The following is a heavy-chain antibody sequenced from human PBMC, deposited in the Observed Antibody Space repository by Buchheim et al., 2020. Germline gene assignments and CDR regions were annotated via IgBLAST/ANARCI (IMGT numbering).Heavy chain of an antibody. Sequence: QLQLQESGPGLVKPSETLSLTCTVSGGSISSSSYYWGWIRQPPGKGLEWIGCIYYSGSTYYNPSLKSRFTISVDTSKNQFSLKLSSVTATDTAVYYCAGIGGDVVVPAAMGWVDPWGQGTL. CDR3: AGIGGDVVVPAAMGWVDP. CDR1: GGSISSSSYY. CDR2: IYYSGST. J-gene: IGHJ5*02. D-gene: IGHD2-2*01. V-gene: IGHV4-39*01.